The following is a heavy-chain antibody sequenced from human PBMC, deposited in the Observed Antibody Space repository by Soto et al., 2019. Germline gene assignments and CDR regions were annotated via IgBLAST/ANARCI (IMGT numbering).Heavy chain of an antibody. Sequence: VGSLRLSCAASGFTFSSYGMHWVRQAPGKGLEWVAVISYDGSNKYYADSVKGRFTISRDNSKNTLYLQMNSLRAEDTAVYYCASWGDYFDYWGQGTLVTVSS. J-gene: IGHJ4*02. CDR3: ASWGDYFDY. CDR1: GFTFSSYG. V-gene: IGHV3-30*03. D-gene: IGHD7-27*01. CDR2: ISYDGSNK.